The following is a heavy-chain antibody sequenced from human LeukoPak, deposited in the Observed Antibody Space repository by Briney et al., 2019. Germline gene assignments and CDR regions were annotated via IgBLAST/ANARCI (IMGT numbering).Heavy chain of an antibody. CDR2: IYYSGST. CDR1: GGSFSGYY. D-gene: IGHD6-19*01. Sequence: SSETLSLTCAVYGGSFSGYYWSWIRQPPGKGLEWIGYIYYSGSTNYNPSLKSRVTISVDTSKNQFSLKLSSVTAADTAVYYCATLTLAVAGTEAKYYFDYWGQGTLVTVSS. V-gene: IGHV4-59*08. CDR3: ATLTLAVAGTEAKYYFDY. J-gene: IGHJ4*02.